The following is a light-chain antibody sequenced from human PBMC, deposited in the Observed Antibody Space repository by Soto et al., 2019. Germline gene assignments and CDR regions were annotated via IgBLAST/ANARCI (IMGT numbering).Light chain of an antibody. CDR3: SSYAGSNNLGV. J-gene: IGLJ1*01. CDR2: EVS. Sequence: QSALTQPPSASGSPGQSVTISCTGTSSDVGGYNYVSWYQQHPGKAPKLMIYEVSKRPSGVPDRFSGSKSGNTASLTVSGLPAEDEADYYCSSYAGSNNLGVIGTGTKLTVL. V-gene: IGLV2-8*01. CDR1: SSDVGGYNY.